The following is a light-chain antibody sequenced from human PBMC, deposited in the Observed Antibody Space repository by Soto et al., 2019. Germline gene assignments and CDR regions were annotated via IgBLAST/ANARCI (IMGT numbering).Light chain of an antibody. CDR3: QQTYTTLSIT. J-gene: IGKJ5*01. CDR1: ESISRH. V-gene: IGKV1-39*01. CDR2: AAS. Sequence: DLQMPQSPSSLSGSVGDRVTITCRASESISRHLNWYQQKPGKAPKLLIYAASSLQNGVPSRFRGGGSGTDFTLTISNLQPEDFATYYCQQTYTTLSITFGQGTRLDIK.